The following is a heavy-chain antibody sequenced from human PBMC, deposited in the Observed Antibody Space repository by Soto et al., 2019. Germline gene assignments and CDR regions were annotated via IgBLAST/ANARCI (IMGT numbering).Heavy chain of an antibody. Sequence: QPPGKGLEWIGNIHYSGNTNYNPSPKSRVTISVDTSKNQFSLKLSSVTAADTAVYYFARLPWANYGCLSVPGCQGTQVSVPS. CDR3: ARLPWANYGCLSVP. V-gene: IGHV4-61*07. CDR2: IHYSGNT. D-gene: IGHD4-17*01. J-gene: IGHJ5*02.